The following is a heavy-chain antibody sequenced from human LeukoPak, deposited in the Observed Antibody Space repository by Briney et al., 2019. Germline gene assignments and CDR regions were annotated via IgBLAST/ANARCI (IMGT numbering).Heavy chain of an antibody. CDR3: AKNHHIVVVPAANDY. D-gene: IGHD2-2*01. V-gene: IGHV3-23*01. J-gene: IGHJ4*02. Sequence: GGSLRLSCAASGFTFSSYAMSWVRQAPGKGLEWVSAISGSGGSTYYADSVKGRFTISRDNSKNTLYLQMNSLRAEDTAVYYCAKNHHIVVVPAANDYWGQGTLVTVSS. CDR2: ISGSGGST. CDR1: GFTFSSYA.